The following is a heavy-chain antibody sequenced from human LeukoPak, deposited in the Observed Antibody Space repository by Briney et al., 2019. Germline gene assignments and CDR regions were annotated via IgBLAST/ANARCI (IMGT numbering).Heavy chain of an antibody. CDR2: MNPNSGNT. CDR1: GYTFTSYD. V-gene: IGHV1-8*01. J-gene: IGHJ6*03. CDR3: ARWGSPPYYDFWSGYYTPWYYYYYMDV. Sequence: ASVKVSCKPSGYTFTSYDINWVRQATGQGLEWMGWMNPNSGNTGYAQKFQGRVTMTRNTSISTAYMELSSLRSEDTAVYYCARWGSPPYYDFWSGYYTPWYYYYYMDVWGKGTTVTVSS. D-gene: IGHD3-3*01.